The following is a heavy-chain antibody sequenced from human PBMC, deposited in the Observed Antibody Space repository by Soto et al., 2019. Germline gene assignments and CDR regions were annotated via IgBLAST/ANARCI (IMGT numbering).Heavy chain of an antibody. CDR2: VYFSGST. CDR3: SRERGDVASKADAFDI. D-gene: IGHD6-19*01. Sequence: SETLSLTCNVSGGAIPGYYWNWIRQPPGKGLEWIGYVYFSGSTKYNPSLKSRVTILVDMSKNQFSLRLTSVTSADTAVYYCSRERGDVASKADAFDIWGQGTMGTVSS. V-gene: IGHV4-59*01. CDR1: GGAIPGYY. J-gene: IGHJ3*02.